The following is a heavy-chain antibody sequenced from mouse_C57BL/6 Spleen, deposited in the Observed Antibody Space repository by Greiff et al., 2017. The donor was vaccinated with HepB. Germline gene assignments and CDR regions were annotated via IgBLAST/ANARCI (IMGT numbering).Heavy chain of an antibody. J-gene: IGHJ3*01. CDR3: AREGNWTWFAY. Sequence: VQLQQSGAELMKPGASVKLSCKATGYTFSGYWIEWVKQRPGHGLEWIGVTLPGSGSTNYNEKFKGKATFTADTSSNTAYMQRSSRTTEDSAIYCCAREGNWTWFAYWGQGTLVTVSA. D-gene: IGHD2-1*01. CDR1: GYTFSGYW. CDR2: TLPGSGST. V-gene: IGHV1-9*01.